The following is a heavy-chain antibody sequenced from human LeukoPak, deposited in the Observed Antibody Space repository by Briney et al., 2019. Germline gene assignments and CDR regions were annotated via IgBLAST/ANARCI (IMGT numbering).Heavy chain of an antibody. CDR2: IYYSGGT. V-gene: IGHV4-59*08. CDR1: DGSISSYY. J-gene: IGHJ2*01. Sequence: SETLSLTCTVSDGSISSYYWSWSRQPPGKGLEWIGYIYYSGGTKYNPSLKSRVTISVDTSKKQLSLKLSSVTAAETAVYYCASLLCGGNSFNCYVDLWGRGTLVTVSA. D-gene: IGHD4-23*01. CDR3: ASLLCGGNSFNCYVDL.